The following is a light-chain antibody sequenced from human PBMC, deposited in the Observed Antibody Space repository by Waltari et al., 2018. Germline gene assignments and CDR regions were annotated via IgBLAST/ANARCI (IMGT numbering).Light chain of an antibody. CDR3: QRYYNPPMFA. CDR2: DAS. J-gene: IGKJ3*01. CDR1: QDITNY. V-gene: IGKV1-33*01. Sequence: DIQLTQSPSSLSASVGDRVTITCRASQDITNYLNWYQQKPGKAAKLLIHDASNLESGVPSRFSGSQAGTYVTLTISSLQPEDIATYYCQRYYNPPMFAFGPGTKVDIK.